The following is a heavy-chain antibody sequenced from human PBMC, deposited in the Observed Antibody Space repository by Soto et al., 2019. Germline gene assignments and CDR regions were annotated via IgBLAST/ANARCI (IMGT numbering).Heavy chain of an antibody. Sequence: EASVKVSCKASGGTFNSYAISWVRQAPGLGLEWMGGIIPLFGTTNYAQKFQGRVAITADKSTSTAYMELSSLRSEDTAVYYCASSNRLGYCSSTSCYSVDYWGQGTLVTVSS. CDR1: GGTFNSYA. CDR2: IIPLFGTT. J-gene: IGHJ4*02. V-gene: IGHV1-69*06. CDR3: ASSNRLGYCSSTSCYSVDY. D-gene: IGHD2-2*02.